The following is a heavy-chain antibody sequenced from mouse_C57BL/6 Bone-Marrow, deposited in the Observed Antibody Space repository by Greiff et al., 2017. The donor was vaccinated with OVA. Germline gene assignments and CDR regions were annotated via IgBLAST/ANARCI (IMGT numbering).Heavy chain of an antibody. D-gene: IGHD2-4*01. CDR3: ASSTMSTVYWYFDV. V-gene: IGHV1-64*01. CDR2: IHPNSGST. Sequence: QVQLQQPGAELVKPGASVKLSCKASGYTFTSYWMHWVKQRPGQGLEWIGMIHPNSGSTNYNEKFKSKATLTVDKSPSTAYMQLSSLTSEDSAVYYGASSTMSTVYWYFDVWGTGTTVTVSS. J-gene: IGHJ1*03. CDR1: GYTFTSYW.